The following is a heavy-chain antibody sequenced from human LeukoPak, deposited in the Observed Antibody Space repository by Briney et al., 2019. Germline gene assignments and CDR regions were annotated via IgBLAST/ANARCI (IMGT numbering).Heavy chain of an antibody. D-gene: IGHD5-18*01. J-gene: IGHJ4*02. Sequence: ASVKVSCKAPGGSFGRYAIHWVRQAPGQGLVWMGGIVPILGTANYAQKFQGRVTITADDSTGTAYMELTSLRSADTAVYYCARSQGYSYGSSYWGQGTLVTVSS. CDR3: ARSQGYSYGSSY. CDR2: IVPILGTA. V-gene: IGHV1-69*13. CDR1: GGSFGRYA.